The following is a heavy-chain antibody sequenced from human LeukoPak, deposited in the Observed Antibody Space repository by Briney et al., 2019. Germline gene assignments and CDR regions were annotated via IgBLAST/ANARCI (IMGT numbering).Heavy chain of an antibody. D-gene: IGHD2-2*01. J-gene: IGHJ4*02. CDR2: ISYDGSNK. Sequence: GGSLRLSCAASGFTFSSYAMHWVRQAPGKGLEWVAVISYDGSNKYYADSVKGRFTISRDNSKNTLYLQMNSLRAEDTAVYYCARDRLVVPAAILHRGYYFDYWGQGTLVTVSS. V-gene: IGHV3-30-3*01. CDR3: ARDRLVVPAAILHRGYYFDY. CDR1: GFTFSSYA.